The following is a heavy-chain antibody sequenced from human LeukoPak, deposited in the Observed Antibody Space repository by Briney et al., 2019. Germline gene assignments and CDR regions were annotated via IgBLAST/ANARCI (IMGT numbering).Heavy chain of an antibody. Sequence: PSETLSLTCTVSGGSISSYYWSWIRRPPGKGLEWIGYIYYSGSTNYNPSLKSRVTISVDTSKNQFSLKLSSVTAADTAVYYCATYIAAAGTFGTRRIEYWGQGTLVTVSS. CDR2: IYYSGST. V-gene: IGHV4-59*01. CDR1: GGSISSYY. D-gene: IGHD6-13*01. CDR3: ATYIAAAGTFGTRRIEY. J-gene: IGHJ4*02.